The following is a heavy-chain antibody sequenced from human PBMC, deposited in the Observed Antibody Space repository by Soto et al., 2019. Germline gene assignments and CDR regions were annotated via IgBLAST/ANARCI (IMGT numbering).Heavy chain of an antibody. J-gene: IGHJ5*02. D-gene: IGHD5-12*01. Sequence: SETLSLTCAVYGGSFSGYYWSWIRQPPGKGLEWIGEINHSGSTNYNPSLKSRVTISVDTSKNQFSLKLSSVTAADTAVYYCARSYRIVATIKGWFDPWGQGTLVTVS. CDR1: GGSFSGYY. CDR3: ARSYRIVATIKGWFDP. V-gene: IGHV4-34*01. CDR2: INHSGST.